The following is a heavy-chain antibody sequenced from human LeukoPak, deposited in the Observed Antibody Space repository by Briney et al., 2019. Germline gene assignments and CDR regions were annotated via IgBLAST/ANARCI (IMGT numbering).Heavy chain of an antibody. V-gene: IGHV4-59*01. CDR3: ATLGDGWPIDY. Sequence: SETLSLTCTVSGGSISSYYWSWIRQPPGKGLEWIGYIYYSGSTNYNPSLKSRITISVDTSKNQFSLKLSSVTAADTAVYYCATLGDGWPIDYWGQGTLVTVSS. D-gene: IGHD5-24*01. CDR1: GGSISSYY. CDR2: IYYSGST. J-gene: IGHJ4*02.